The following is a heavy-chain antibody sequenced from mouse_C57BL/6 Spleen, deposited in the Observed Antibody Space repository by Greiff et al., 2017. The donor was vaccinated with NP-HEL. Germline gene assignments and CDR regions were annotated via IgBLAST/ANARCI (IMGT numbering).Heavy chain of an antibody. CDR1: GFTFSSYA. D-gene: IGHD1-1*01. CDR2: ISDGGSYT. Sequence: EVQGVESGGGLVKPGGSLKLSCAASGFTFSSYAMSWVRQTPEKRLEWVATISDGGSYTYYPDNVKGRFTISRDNAKNNLYLQMSHLKSEDTAMYYCARDLLRSYYAMDYWGQGTSVTVSS. CDR3: ARDLLRSYYAMDY. J-gene: IGHJ4*01. V-gene: IGHV5-4*01.